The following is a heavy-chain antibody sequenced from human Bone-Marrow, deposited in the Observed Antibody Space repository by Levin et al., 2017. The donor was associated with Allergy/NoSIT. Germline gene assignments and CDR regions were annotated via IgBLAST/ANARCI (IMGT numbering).Heavy chain of an antibody. D-gene: IGHD2-15*01. CDR2: ITSGSSYM. Sequence: GESLKISCEASGFTFSNYSLNWVRQAPGKGLEWVSSITSGSSYMFYADSVKGRFTISRDNAKNSLYLQMSSLRAEDTAMYYCVRGRYCRGGSCSSAIYYWGQGTLVTVSS. CDR3: VRGRYCRGGSCSSAIYY. V-gene: IGHV3-21*01. J-gene: IGHJ4*02. CDR1: GFTFSNYS.